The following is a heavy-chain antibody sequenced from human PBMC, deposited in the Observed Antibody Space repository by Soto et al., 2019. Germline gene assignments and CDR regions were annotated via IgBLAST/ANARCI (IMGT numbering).Heavy chain of an antibody. CDR3: AREWSTSGDLDY. J-gene: IGHJ4*02. V-gene: IGHV3-30-3*01. Sequence: QVQLVESGGGVVQPGRSLRLSCAASGFTFSSHSIQWVRQAPGKGLAWVAVISYDGSIKYYADSVKGRFTISRDNSKNTAYLQMHSLRAEDAAVFYCAREWSTSGDLDYWGQGTLVIVSS. CDR2: ISYDGSIK. D-gene: IGHD3-10*01. CDR1: GFTFSSHS.